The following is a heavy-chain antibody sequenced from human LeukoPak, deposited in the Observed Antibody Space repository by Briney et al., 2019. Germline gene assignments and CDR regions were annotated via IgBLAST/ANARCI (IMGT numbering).Heavy chain of an antibody. V-gene: IGHV4-39*07. CDR1: GGSISSSSYY. Sequence: SETLSLTCTVSGGSISSSSYYWGWIRQPPGKGLEWIGSIYYSGSTYYNPSLKSRVTISVDTSKNQFSLKLSSVTAADTAVYYCARGATYYYYGMDVWGQGTTVTVSS. CDR2: IYYSGST. J-gene: IGHJ6*02. CDR3: ARGATYYYYGMDV.